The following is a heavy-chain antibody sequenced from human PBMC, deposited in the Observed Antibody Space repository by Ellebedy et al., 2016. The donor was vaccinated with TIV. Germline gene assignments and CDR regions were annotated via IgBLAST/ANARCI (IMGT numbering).Heavy chain of an antibody. V-gene: IGHV4-39*07. J-gene: IGHJ3*02. CDR2: IYYSGST. CDR1: GGSISSSSYY. CDR3: ARVDDRIAARWGDAFDI. D-gene: IGHD6-6*01. Sequence: SETLSLXCTVSGGSISSSSYYWGWIRQPPGKGLEWIGSIYYSGSTYYNPSLKSRVTISVDTSKNQFSLKLSSVTAADTAVYYCARVDDRIAARWGDAFDIWGQGTMVTVSS.